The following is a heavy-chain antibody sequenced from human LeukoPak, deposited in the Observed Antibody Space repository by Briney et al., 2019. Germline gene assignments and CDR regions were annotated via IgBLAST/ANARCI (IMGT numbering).Heavy chain of an antibody. V-gene: IGHV4-31*01. CDR3: ARRGYSYGYGGFGGVNWFDR. Sequence: PSQTLSLTCTVSVGSICSGGYYWSWIRQHPGKGLEWIGYIYYSGSTYYNPSLKSQVTISVDTSKNQFSLKLSSVTAADTAVYYCARRGYSYGYGGFGGVNWFDRWGQGTLVTVS. CDR2: IYYSGST. J-gene: IGHJ5*02. D-gene: IGHD5-18*01. CDR1: VGSICSGGYY.